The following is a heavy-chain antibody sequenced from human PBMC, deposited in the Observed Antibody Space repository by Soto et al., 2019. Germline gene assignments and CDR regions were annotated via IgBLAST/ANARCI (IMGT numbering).Heavy chain of an antibody. CDR1: GFTVSSNY. CDR2: IYSGGST. V-gene: IGHV3-53*04. J-gene: IGHJ3*02. CDR3: ARAKTTVAKSGAFDI. D-gene: IGHD4-4*01. Sequence: QSGGSLRLSFAASGFTVSSNYMSWFRQAPGKGLEWVSVIYSGGSTYYADSVKGRFTISRHNSKNTLYLQMNSLRAEDTAVYYCARAKTTVAKSGAFDIWGQGTMVTVSS.